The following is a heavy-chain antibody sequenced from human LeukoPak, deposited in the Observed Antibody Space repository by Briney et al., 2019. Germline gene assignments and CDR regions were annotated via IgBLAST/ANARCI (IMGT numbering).Heavy chain of an antibody. Sequence: GGSLRLSCAASGFTFSSYIMHWVRQAPGKGLEWVALISYDGRDKYYEDSVKGRFSVSRDNSKKKMYLQMTSLRVEDTAVYYCVRDQRDFSGSGNYHMWGQGTLVSVSS. D-gene: IGHD3-10*01. CDR2: ISYDGRDK. V-gene: IGHV3-30*04. CDR3: VRDQRDFSGSGNYHM. CDR1: GFTFSSYI. J-gene: IGHJ4*02.